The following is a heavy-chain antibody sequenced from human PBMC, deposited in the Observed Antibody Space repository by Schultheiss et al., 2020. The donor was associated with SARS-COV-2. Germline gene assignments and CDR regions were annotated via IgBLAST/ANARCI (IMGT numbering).Heavy chain of an antibody. Sequence: GGSLRLSCAASGFTFSSYWMSWVRQAPGKGLEWVSAISGSGGSTYYADYVKGRFTISRDNSKNTLYLQMNSLRAEDTAVYYCAKGSSSGYYYAAMFDYWGQGTLVTVSS. CDR1: GFTFSSYW. D-gene: IGHD3-22*01. V-gene: IGHV3-23*01. CDR3: AKGSSSGYYYAAMFDY. CDR2: ISGSGGST. J-gene: IGHJ4*02.